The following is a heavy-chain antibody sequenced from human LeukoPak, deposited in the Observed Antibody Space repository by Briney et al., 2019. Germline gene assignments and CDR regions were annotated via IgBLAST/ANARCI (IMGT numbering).Heavy chain of an antibody. CDR3: ARSGRWLQLLDY. CDR2: INHSGST. D-gene: IGHD5-24*01. Sequence: SETLSLTCTVSGGSISSYYWSWIRQPPGKGLEWIGEINHSGSTNYNPSLKSRVTISVDTSKNQFSLKLSSVTAADTAVYYCARSGRWLQLLDYWGQGTLVTVSS. J-gene: IGHJ4*02. V-gene: IGHV4-34*01. CDR1: GGSISSYY.